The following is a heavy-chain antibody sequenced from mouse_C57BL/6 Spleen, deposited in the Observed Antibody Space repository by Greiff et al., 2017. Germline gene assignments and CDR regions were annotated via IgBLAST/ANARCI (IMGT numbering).Heavy chain of an antibody. V-gene: IGHV1-52*01. D-gene: IGHD1-1*01. CDR1: GYTFTSYW. CDR3: ARDYGSPDYYALDY. J-gene: IGHJ4*01. CDR2: IDPSDSAT. Sequence: VQLQQPGAELVRPGSSVKLSCKASGYTFTSYWMHWVKQRPIQGLEWIGNIDPSDSATHYNQKFKDKATLTVDKSSSTAYMQLSSLTSEDSAVYYCARDYGSPDYYALDYWGQGTSVTVSS.